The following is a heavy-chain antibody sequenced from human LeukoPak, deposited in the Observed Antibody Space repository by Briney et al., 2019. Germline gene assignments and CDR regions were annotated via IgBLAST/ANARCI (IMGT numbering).Heavy chain of an antibody. J-gene: IGHJ6*03. CDR2: INPNSGGT. CDR1: GYTFTGYY. V-gene: IGHV1-2*06. D-gene: IGHD1-26*01. CDR3: ARAGGGVTFYDYYYMDV. Sequence: ASVKVSCKASGYTFTGYYMHWVRQAPGQGLEWMGRINPNSGGTNYAQKFQGRVTMTRDTSISTAYMELSRLRSDDTAVYYCARAGGGVTFYDYYYMDVWGKGTTVTVSS.